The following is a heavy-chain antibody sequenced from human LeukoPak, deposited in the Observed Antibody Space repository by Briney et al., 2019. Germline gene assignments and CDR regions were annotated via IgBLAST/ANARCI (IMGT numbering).Heavy chain of an antibody. J-gene: IGHJ4*02. CDR1: GYTFTGYY. V-gene: IGHV1-2*02. D-gene: IGHD3-10*01. CDR2: INPNSGDT. CDR3: ARGSLRYFDY. Sequence: ASVKVSCKASGYTFTGYYMHWVRQGPGQGLEWMGWINPNSGDTNYAQKFQDRVTMTRDTSISTAFMEVSRLRFDDTALYYCARGSLRYFDYWGQGTLVTVSS.